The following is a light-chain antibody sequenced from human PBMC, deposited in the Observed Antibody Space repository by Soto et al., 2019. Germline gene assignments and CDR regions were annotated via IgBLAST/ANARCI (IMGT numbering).Light chain of an antibody. CDR2: GAS. J-gene: IGKJ5*01. CDR3: QQYVERSPIT. V-gene: IGKV3D-15*01. CDR1: QSVSSN. Sequence: EIVMTQSPATLSVSPGERATLSCRASQSVSSNLAWYQQKPGQAPRLLIYGASSRATGIPDRFSGSGSGTDFTLTISRLEPEDFAMYYCQQYVERSPITFGQGTRLEIK.